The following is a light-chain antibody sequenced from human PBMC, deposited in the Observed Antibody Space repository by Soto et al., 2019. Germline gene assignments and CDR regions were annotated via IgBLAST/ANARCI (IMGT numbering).Light chain of an antibody. J-gene: IGKJ1*01. Sequence: DIELTQAPSTLSASVGDRVTLPCRASQSISNWLAWYQQKPGKAPKLLIYKASSLESGAPSWFGSSGAGTEFTLTISSLQPDDFGTYYYQEYKSYWTFGQGTKVDIK. CDR3: QEYKSYWT. CDR1: QSISNW. V-gene: IGKV1-5*03. CDR2: KAS.